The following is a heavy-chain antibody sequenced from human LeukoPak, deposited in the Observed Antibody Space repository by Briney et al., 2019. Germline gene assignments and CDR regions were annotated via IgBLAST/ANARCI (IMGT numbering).Heavy chain of an antibody. CDR3: AKRVYYYDSSGYYQNGDAFDI. Sequence: GGSLRLSCAASGFTFSSYAMSWVRQAPGKGLEWVSAISGSGGSTYYADSVKGRFTISRGNSKNTLYLQMNSLRAEDTAVYYCAKRVYYYDSSGYYQNGDAFDIWGQGTMVTVSS. CDR1: GFTFSSYA. CDR2: ISGSGGST. J-gene: IGHJ3*02. D-gene: IGHD3-22*01. V-gene: IGHV3-23*01.